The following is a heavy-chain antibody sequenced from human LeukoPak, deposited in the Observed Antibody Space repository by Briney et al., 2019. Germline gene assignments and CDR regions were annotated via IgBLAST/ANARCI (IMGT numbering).Heavy chain of an antibody. CDR3: ARQKRYQLLLGSHFDY. CDR1: GASIRSSYY. CDR2: IYWTGST. Sequence: SETLSLTCTVSGASIRSSYYWTWIRQSPGKGLEWIGSIYWTGSTYYSPSLRSRVTISVDTSKNQFSLKLSSVTAADTAVYYCARQKRYQLLLGSHFDYWGQGTLVTVSS. V-gene: IGHV4-39*01. D-gene: IGHD2-2*01. J-gene: IGHJ4*02.